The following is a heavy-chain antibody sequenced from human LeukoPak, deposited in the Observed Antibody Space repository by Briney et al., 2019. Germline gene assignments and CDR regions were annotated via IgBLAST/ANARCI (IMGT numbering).Heavy chain of an antibody. V-gene: IGHV4-39*07. D-gene: IGHD1/OR15-1a*01. J-gene: IGHJ5*02. Sequence: SETLSLTCTVSGGSISSSSYYWGWIRQPPGKGLEWIGSIYYSGSTYYNPSLKSRVTISVDTSKNQFSLKLSSVTAADTAVYYCAREEWNNNWFDPWGQGTLVTVSS. CDR2: IYYSGST. CDR3: AREEWNNNWFDP. CDR1: GGSISSSSYY.